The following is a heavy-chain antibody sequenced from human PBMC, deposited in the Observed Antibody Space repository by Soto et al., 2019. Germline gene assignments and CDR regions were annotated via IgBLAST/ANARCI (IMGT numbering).Heavy chain of an antibody. CDR1: GGSISSYY. J-gene: IGHJ6*03. Sequence: SETLSLTCTVSGGSISSYYWSWIRQPPGKGLEWIGYIYYSGSTNYNPSLKSRVTISVDTSKNQFSLKLSSVTAADTAVYYCARVPPDYDFWSGYYRYMDVWGKGTTVTVSS. CDR3: ARVPPDYDFWSGYYRYMDV. CDR2: IYYSGST. D-gene: IGHD3-3*01. V-gene: IGHV4-59*01.